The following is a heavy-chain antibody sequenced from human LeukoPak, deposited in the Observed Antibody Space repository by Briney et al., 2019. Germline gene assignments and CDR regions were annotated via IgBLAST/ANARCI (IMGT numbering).Heavy chain of an antibody. Sequence: GASVKVSCKASGGTFSSYAISWVRQAPGQGLEWMGWINAGNGNTKYSQKFQGRVTITRDTSASTAYMELSSLRSEDTAVYYCARIEMATTLFDYWGQGTLVTVSS. CDR1: GGTFSSYA. CDR3: ARIEMATTLFDY. D-gene: IGHD5-24*01. V-gene: IGHV1-3*01. CDR2: INAGNGNT. J-gene: IGHJ4*02.